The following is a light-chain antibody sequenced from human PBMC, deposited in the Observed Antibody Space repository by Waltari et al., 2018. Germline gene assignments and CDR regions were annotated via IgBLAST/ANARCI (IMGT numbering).Light chain of an antibody. V-gene: IGLV1-51*01. CDR2: ESF. CDR3: AAWDSSLSGWA. Sequence: QSVLTQPPSMSAAPGQRVTIPCSGSSSNIGNNYVSWYQQLPGTAPKLLLYESFGRPAGIPDRFSGSKSGTSATLGITGRQTGDEADYYCAAWDSSLSGWAFGGGTKLTVL. CDR1: SSNIGNNY. J-gene: IGLJ3*02.